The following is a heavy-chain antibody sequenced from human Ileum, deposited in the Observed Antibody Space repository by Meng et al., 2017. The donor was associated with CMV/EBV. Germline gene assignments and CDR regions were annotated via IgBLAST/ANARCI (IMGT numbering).Heavy chain of an antibody. CDR3: AREGSAVH. Sequence: QGQLQGSGPGIVKPSAHLSLTSPGPGTSITGYHGSWIRQHAAKGLEWIGRIYTSGSTNYNPSLHSRVSMSIDTSKNQFSLKLRSVTAADTAVYYCAREGSAVHWGQGTLVTVSS. CDR2: IYTSGST. J-gene: IGHJ4*02. D-gene: IGHD6-13*01. CDR1: GTSITGYH. V-gene: IGHV4-4*07.